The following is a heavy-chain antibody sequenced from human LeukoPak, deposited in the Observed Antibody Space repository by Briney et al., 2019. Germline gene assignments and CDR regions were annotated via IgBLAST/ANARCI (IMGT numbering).Heavy chain of an antibody. CDR3: AREETGDFDY. V-gene: IGHV4-39*02. J-gene: IGHJ4*02. CDR1: GGSISSSSYY. Sequence: SETLSLTCTVSGGSISSSSYYWGWIRQPPGKGLEWIGSIYYSGSTYYNPSLKSRVTISVDTSKNQFSLKLSAVSAADTAVNKGAREETGDFDYWGQGTLVTVSS. D-gene: IGHD3-9*01. CDR2: IYYSGST.